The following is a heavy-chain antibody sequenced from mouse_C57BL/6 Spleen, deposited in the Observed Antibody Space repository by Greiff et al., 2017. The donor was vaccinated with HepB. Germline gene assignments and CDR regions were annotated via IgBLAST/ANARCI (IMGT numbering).Heavy chain of an antibody. CDR2: IDPETGGT. CDR3: TRSGLGRMDY. Sequence: VQLQQSGAELVRPGASVTLSCKASGYTFTDYEMHWVKQTPVHGLEWIGAIDPETGGTAYNQKFKGKAILTADKSSSTAYMELRSLTSEDSAVYYCTRSGLGRMDYWGQGTSVTVSS. D-gene: IGHD4-1*01. V-gene: IGHV1-15*01. CDR1: GYTFTDYE. J-gene: IGHJ4*01.